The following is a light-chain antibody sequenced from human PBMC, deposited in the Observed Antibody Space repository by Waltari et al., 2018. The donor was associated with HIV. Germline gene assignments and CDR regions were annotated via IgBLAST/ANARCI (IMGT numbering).Light chain of an antibody. J-gene: IGKJ4*01. CDR1: LNINNH. CDR3: QQTYITPFT. CDR2: GAY. Sequence: IQMTQSPLSLSASVGDRVTITCRASLNINNHLNWYQHKPGKAPNLLIYGAYSLQSAAPSRFSGSASGTHFSLTISSLHPEDFATYYCQQTYITPFTFGEGTEVQI. V-gene: IGKV1-39*01.